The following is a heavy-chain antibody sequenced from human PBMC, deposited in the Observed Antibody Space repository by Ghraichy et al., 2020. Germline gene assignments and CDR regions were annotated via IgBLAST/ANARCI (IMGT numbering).Heavy chain of an antibody. CDR1: GGSISGTSW. D-gene: IGHD3-10*01. CDR3: TRPPGDISGLDV. Sequence: SETLYLTCAVSGGSISGTSWWSWVRQPPGKGLEWIGEIDQSGGTNYNPSLKSRVTISVDKSKNQFSLRVSSVTAADTVLYYCTRPPGDISGLDVWRQGTTVTVSS. CDR2: IDQSGGT. V-gene: IGHV4-4*02. J-gene: IGHJ6*02.